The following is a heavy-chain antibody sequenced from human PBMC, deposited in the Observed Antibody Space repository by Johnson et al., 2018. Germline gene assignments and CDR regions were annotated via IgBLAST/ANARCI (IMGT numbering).Heavy chain of an antibody. Sequence: QVQLVESGGGLVQPGRSLRLSCAASGFTFSDYLMHWVRQAPGKGLEWVSFISFAGSNKYYGDSVKGRFTISRDNSKNTLYLQMNSLRVDDTAVYYCAREGWFGVSSTFQIWGQGTMVTVSS. CDR3: AREGWFGVSSTFQI. CDR1: GFTFSDYL. CDR2: ISFAGSNK. D-gene: IGHD3-10*01. V-gene: IGHV3-30-3*01. J-gene: IGHJ3*02.